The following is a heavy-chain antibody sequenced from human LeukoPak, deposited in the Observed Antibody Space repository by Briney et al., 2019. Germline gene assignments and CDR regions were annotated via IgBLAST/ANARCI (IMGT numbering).Heavy chain of an antibody. D-gene: IGHD2-15*01. CDR3: ARGSPQDIVVVVAATVSLDY. Sequence: SETLSLTCAVYGGSFSGYYWSWIRQPPGKGLEWIGEINHSGSTNYNPSLKSRVTISVDTSKNQFSLKLSSVTAADTAVYYCARGSPQDIVVVVAATVSLDYWGQGTLVTVSS. V-gene: IGHV4-34*01. CDR2: INHSGST. CDR1: GGSFSGYY. J-gene: IGHJ4*02.